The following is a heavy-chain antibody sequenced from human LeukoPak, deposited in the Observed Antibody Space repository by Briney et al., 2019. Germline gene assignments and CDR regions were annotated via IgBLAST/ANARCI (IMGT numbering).Heavy chain of an antibody. CDR3: TRDAS. CDR1: GFTFSSYW. Sequence: GGSMRLSCAGSGFTFSSYWMGWVRQAPGKGLEWVASIKPDGSETSYVDSVRGRFTISRDNPKSSLYLQMNSLTAEDTAVYHCTRDASWGQGTLVTVSS. CDR2: IKPDGSET. J-gene: IGHJ5*02. V-gene: IGHV3-7*01.